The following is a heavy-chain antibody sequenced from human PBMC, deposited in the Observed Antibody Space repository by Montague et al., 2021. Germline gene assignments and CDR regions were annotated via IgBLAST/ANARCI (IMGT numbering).Heavy chain of an antibody. D-gene: IGHD6-19*01. Sequence: SLRLSCAASGFTFRPYGMNWVRQAPGKGLEWVSYITGSSSSIYYADSVRGRFTISRDNPKNSLYLQMNSLRDEDTAVYYCARDAYSSGWYCAEYFHHWGQGTLVTVSS. J-gene: IGHJ1*01. CDR2: ITGSSSSI. V-gene: IGHV3-48*02. CDR3: ARDAYSSGWYCAEYFHH. CDR1: GFTFRPYG.